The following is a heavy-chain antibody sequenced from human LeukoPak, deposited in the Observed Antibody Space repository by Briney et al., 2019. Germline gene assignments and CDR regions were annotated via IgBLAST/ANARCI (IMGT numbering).Heavy chain of an antibody. J-gene: IGHJ5*02. Sequence: GASVKVSCKASGYTFTTYDIIWVRQAPGQGLEWMGRNSPYNSDTNYAQNLQARVTTTTDTSSSTAYMELRSLRSDDTAVYYCVGDFYFDWFYWFDPWGQGTLVTVSS. D-gene: IGHD3-9*01. CDR2: NSPYNSDT. V-gene: IGHV1-18*01. CDR1: GYTFTTYD. CDR3: VGDFYFDWFYWFDP.